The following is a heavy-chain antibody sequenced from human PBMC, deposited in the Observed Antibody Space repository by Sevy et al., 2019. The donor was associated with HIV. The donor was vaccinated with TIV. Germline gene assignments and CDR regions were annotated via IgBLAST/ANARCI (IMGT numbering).Heavy chain of an antibody. CDR1: GFTFSSYA. CDR2: ISYDGSNK. CDR3: ARDRGYCSGGSCYRVAFDI. J-gene: IGHJ3*02. V-gene: IGHV3-30-3*01. Sequence: GGSLRLSCAASGFTFSSYAMHWVRQAPGKGLEWVAVISYDGSNKYYADSVKGRFTISRDNSKNTLYLQMNSLRAEDTAVYYCARDRGYCSGGSCYRVAFDIWGQGTMVTVSS. D-gene: IGHD2-15*01.